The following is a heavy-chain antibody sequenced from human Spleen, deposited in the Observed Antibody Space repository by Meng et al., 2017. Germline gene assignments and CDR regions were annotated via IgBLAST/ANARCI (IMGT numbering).Heavy chain of an antibody. CDR1: GGSIGSSSYY. CDR3: ARQRYRGVIGY. D-gene: IGHD3-10*01. CDR2: IYYSGST. J-gene: IGHJ4*02. V-gene: IGHV4-30-4*08. Sequence: QLQLQESGPGLVKPSETLSPTCTVSGGSIGSSSYYWGWIRQPPGKGLEWIGYIYYSGSTYYNPSLKSRVTISVDTSKNQFSLKLSSVTAADTAVYYCARQRYRGVIGYWGQGALVTVSS.